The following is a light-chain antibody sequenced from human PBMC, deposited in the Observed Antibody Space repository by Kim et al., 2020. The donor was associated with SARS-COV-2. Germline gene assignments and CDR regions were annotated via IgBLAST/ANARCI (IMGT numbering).Light chain of an antibody. J-gene: IGLJ3*02. Sequence: QPVLTQSPSASASLGATVKLTCTLSSGHSSYAIAWHQQQPGKGPRYLMKVNTDGSHRKGDGVPDRFSGSISGAERYLTISSLQSEDEADYYCQTWATGIQVFGGGTQLTVL. CDR2: VNTDGSH. CDR3: QTWATGIQV. V-gene: IGLV4-69*01. CDR1: SGHSSYA.